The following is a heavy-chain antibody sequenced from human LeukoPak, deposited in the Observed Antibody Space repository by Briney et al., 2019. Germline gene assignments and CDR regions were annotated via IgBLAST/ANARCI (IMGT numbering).Heavy chain of an antibody. CDR2: ISHSGRTM. CDR1: GFTFSDYY. CDR3: ARDSIVRGNIGNDMDV. Sequence: PGGSLRLSCAASGFTFSDYYMSWIRQAPGKGLEWVSYISHSGRTMYYADSVKGRLTISRDNAKNSLYLQMNSLRAGDTAVYYCARDSIVRGNIGNDMDVWGKGTTVTVSS. D-gene: IGHD2-8*01. J-gene: IGHJ6*03. V-gene: IGHV3-11*01.